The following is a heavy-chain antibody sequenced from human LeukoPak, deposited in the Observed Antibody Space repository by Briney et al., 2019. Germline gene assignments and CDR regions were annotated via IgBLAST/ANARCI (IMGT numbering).Heavy chain of an antibody. Sequence: SETLSLTCTVSGGSISSYYWSWIRQPPGKGLEWIGYIYYSGSTNYNPSLKSRVTISVDTSKDQLSLKLRSVTAADTAVYYCARGGRDGYTLYPLDYWGQGTLVTVSS. CDR1: GGSISSYY. D-gene: IGHD5-24*01. J-gene: IGHJ4*02. CDR3: ARGGRDGYTLYPLDY. CDR2: IYYSGST. V-gene: IGHV4-59*08.